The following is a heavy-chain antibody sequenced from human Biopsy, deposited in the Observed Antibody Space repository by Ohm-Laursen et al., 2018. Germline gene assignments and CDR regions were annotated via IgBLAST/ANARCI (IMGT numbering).Heavy chain of an antibody. V-gene: IGHV3-43D*04. D-gene: IGHD3-3*01. CDR1: GFTFDDYG. J-gene: IGHJ6*02. Sequence: GSLRLSCAASGFTFDDYGMHWVRQAPGKGLEWVSLISWDGRTRYYADSVKGRFTISRDNSKNSLYLQMNSLRLEDTALYFCARAFRGQYFFYYYGMDVWGQETTVTVSS. CDR3: ARAFRGQYFFYYYGMDV. CDR2: ISWDGRTR.